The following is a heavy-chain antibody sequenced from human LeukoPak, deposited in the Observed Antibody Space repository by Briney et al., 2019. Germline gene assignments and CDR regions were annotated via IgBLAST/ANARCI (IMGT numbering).Heavy chain of an antibody. J-gene: IGHJ6*03. Sequence: PSETLSLTCTVSGGSISSGSYYWSWIRQPAGKGLEWIGRIYTSGSTNYNPSLKSRVTISVDTSKNQFSLKLSSVTAADTAVYYCARVNSNHYYYYMDVWGKGTTVTISS. CDR3: ARVNSNHYYYYMDV. CDR2: IYTSGST. CDR1: GGSISSGSYY. V-gene: IGHV4-61*02.